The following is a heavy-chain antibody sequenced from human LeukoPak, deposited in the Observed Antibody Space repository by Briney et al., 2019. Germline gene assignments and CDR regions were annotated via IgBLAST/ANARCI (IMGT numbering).Heavy chain of an antibody. CDR3: ARFGGSGSYHHFDY. CDR2: INHSGST. D-gene: IGHD3-10*01. V-gene: IGHV4-34*01. CDR1: GASFSGYY. Sequence: SETLSLTCAVYGASFSGYYWSWIRQPPGKGLEWIGEINHSGSTNYNPSLKSRVTISVDTSKNQFSLKLSSVTAADTAVYYCARFGGSGSYHHFDYWGQGTLVTVSS. J-gene: IGHJ4*02.